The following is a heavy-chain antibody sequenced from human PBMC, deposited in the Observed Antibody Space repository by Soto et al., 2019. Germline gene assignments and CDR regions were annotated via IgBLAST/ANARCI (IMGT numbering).Heavy chain of an antibody. CDR2: INHSGST. CDR1: GGSFSGYY. CDR3: ARGGGSLAAPFDY. D-gene: IGHD6-6*01. J-gene: IGHJ4*02. Sequence: PSETLSLTCAVYGGSFSGYYWSWIRQPPGKGLEWIGEINHSGSTNYNPSLKSRVTISVDTSKNQFSLKLSSVTAADTAVYYCARGGGSLAAPFDYWGQGTLVTVSS. V-gene: IGHV4-34*01.